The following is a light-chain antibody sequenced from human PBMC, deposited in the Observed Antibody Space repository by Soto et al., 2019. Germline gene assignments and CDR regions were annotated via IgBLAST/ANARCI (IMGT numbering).Light chain of an antibody. Sequence: QSVLTQPASVSGSPGQSITISCTGTSSDVGGYNYVSWYQQYPGKAPKLMIYDVSNRPSGVSNRFSGSKSGNTASLTISGLLVEDEANYNSSLFTRTITYVFGIGTK. CDR3: SLFTRTITYV. J-gene: IGLJ1*01. V-gene: IGLV2-14*03. CDR1: SSDVGGYNY. CDR2: DVS.